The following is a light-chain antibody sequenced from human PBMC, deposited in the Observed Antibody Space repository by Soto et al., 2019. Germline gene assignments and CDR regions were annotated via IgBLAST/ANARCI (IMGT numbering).Light chain of an antibody. CDR3: QHYHPGPYT. CDR2: GAS. Sequence: EIVMTQSPVTLSVSPGERATLSCRASQSVSSNLAWYQQKPGQAPRLLIYGASTRATGIPARFGGSGSGTEFTLTISSVQSEDFAVYYCQHYHPGPYTFGQGTKLEI. CDR1: QSVSSN. V-gene: IGKV3-15*01. J-gene: IGKJ2*01.